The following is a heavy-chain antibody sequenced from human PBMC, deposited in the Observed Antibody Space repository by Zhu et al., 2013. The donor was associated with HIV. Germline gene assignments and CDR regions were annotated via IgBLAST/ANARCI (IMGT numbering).Heavy chain of an antibody. J-gene: IGHJ6*03. Sequence: QVQLVQSGAEVKKPGASVRVSCHGSGYTFAAYYIHWVRQAPGQGLEWMGWINPNSGGTNHAQKFQGRVTMTRDTSISTAYMELSRLRSDDTAVYYCARGNYGGSLATRYMDVWGKGTTVTVSS. CDR2: INPNSGGT. D-gene: IGHD4-17*01. CDR3: ARGNYGGSLATRYMDV. V-gene: IGHV1-2*02. CDR1: GYTFAAYY.